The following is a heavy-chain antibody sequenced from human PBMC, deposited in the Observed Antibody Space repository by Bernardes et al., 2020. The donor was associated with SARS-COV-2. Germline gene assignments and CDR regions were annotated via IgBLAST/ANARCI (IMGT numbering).Heavy chain of an antibody. J-gene: IGHJ4*02. CDR1: GGSITDEY. CDR3: ARGGASSRYFDY. Sequence: SETLSVMCTVPGGSITDEYWSWIRQPPGKGLEWIGWISYSGTTNYNSFLKSRVTISVDTSNNQFSLKLASVTAADTAVYYCARGGASSRYFDYWGQGTLVTVSS. V-gene: IGHV4-59*01. D-gene: IGHD6-13*01. CDR2: ISYSGTT.